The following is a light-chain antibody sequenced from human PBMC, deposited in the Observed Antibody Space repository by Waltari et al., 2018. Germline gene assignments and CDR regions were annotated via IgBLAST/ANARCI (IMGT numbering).Light chain of an antibody. CDR1: SSDVGGSNS. CDR3: SSYTSSSTLGV. CDR2: DVS. V-gene: IGLV2-14*01. J-gene: IGLJ3*02. Sequence: QSALTQPASVSGSPGQSITIPCTGTSSDVGGSNSVPWYQQHPGKAPKLMIYDVSKRPSGVSNRFSGSKSGNTASLTISGLQAEDEADYYCSSYTSSSTLGVFGGGTKLTVL.